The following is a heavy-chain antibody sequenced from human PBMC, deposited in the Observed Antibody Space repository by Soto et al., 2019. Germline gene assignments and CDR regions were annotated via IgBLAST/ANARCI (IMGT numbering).Heavy chain of an antibody. V-gene: IGHV3-30*18. CDR2: ISYDGSNK. Sequence: GVSLRLSCSASGLTFSSYAMGGGRQAPGKGLEWVAVISYDGSNKYYADSVKGRFTISRDNSKNTLYLQMNSLRAEDTAVYYCAKDGGDSSGWYTTPILERGPGILLTVSS. CDR1: GLTFSSYA. J-gene: IGHJ4*02. D-gene: IGHD6-19*01. CDR3: AKDGGDSSGWYTTPILE.